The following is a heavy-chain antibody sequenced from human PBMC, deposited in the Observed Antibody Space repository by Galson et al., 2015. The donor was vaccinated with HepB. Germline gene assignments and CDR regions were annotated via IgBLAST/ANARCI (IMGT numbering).Heavy chain of an antibody. Sequence: SVKVSCKASGYTFTSYAMHWVRQAPGQRLEWMGWINAGNGNTKYSQKFQGRVTITRDTSASTAYMELSSLRSEDTAVYYCARDKGYCSGGSCWVHYYYYYGMDVWGQGTTVTVSS. CDR3: ARDKGYCSGGSCWVHYYYYYGMDV. V-gene: IGHV1-3*01. J-gene: IGHJ6*02. CDR1: GYTFTSYA. D-gene: IGHD2-15*01. CDR2: INAGNGNT.